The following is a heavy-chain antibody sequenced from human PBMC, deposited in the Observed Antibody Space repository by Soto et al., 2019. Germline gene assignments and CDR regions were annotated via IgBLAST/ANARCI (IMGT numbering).Heavy chain of an antibody. D-gene: IGHD6-13*01. J-gene: IGHJ5*02. Sequence: GSLRLSCAASGFIFSSYAMHWVRQAPGKGLEWVAVILYDGNDKFYADSVKGRFTISRDNSKNTLYLQMNSLRVEDTAVYYCARDLPIAASGTGNSWGRGTLVTVSS. V-gene: IGHV3-30-3*01. CDR3: ARDLPIAASGTGNS. CDR1: GFIFSSYA. CDR2: ILYDGNDK.